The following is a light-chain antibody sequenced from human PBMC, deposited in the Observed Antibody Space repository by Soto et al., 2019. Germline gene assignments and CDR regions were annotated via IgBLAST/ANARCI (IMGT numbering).Light chain of an antibody. CDR1: QSVSSSY. CDR3: QQYGSSLLT. J-gene: IGKJ3*01. V-gene: IGKV3-20*01. Sequence: EIVLTQSPGTLSLSPGERATLSCRASQSVSSSYLAWYQQKPGQAPRLLIYGASSRATGIPDRFSGSGSGTDFTLTISRLEPDDSAVYYCQQYGSSLLTFGPGTKVDIK. CDR2: GAS.